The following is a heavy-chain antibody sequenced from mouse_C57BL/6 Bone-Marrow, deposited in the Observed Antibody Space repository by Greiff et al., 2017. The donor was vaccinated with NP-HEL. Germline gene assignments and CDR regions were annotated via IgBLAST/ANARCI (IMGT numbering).Heavy chain of an antibody. D-gene: IGHD4-1*01. CDR1: GFTFTDYY. V-gene: IGHV7-3*01. CDR2: IRNKANGYTT. J-gene: IGHJ2*01. Sequence: DVKLVESGGGLVQPGGSLRLSCAASGFTFTDYYMSWVRQPPGTALEWLGFIRNKANGYTTEYSASVKGRFTISRDNSQSILYLQMNALRAEDSATYYCARSNWDLDYWGQGTTLTVSS. CDR3: ARSNWDLDY.